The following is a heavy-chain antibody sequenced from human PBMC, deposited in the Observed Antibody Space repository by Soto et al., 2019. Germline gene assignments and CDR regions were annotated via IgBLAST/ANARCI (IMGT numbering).Heavy chain of an antibody. Sequence: QVQLQESGPGLVKPSQTLSLTCTVSGGSISSGGYYWSWIRQHPGKGLEWIGYIYYSGRTYYNPSLKIRITISVDTSKNQFSLKLSSVTAADTAVYYCARDVSRGNGPYFDYWGQGTLVTVSS. D-gene: IGHD3-10*01. CDR2: IYYSGRT. J-gene: IGHJ4*02. CDR3: ARDVSRGNGPYFDY. CDR1: GGSISSGGYY. V-gene: IGHV4-31*03.